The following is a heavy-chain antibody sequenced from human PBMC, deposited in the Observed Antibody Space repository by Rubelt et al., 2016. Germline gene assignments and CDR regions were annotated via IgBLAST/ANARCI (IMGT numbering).Heavy chain of an antibody. CDR2: TYPNEADT. J-gene: IGHJ2*01. D-gene: IGHD4-17*01. V-gene: IGHV5-51*01. CDR1: GYIFTYYW. Sequence: VQLVQSGAEVKKAGESLKISCKASGYIFTYYWIGWVRQMPGKGLEWMGSTYPNEADTRYSPSSPVPASLSPSQSIPSAVLQWCSLQASAAATCYCSRMCAGVAYGDYCGWHSGLWGRGTLVTFSS. CDR3: SRMCAGVAYGDYCGWHSGL.